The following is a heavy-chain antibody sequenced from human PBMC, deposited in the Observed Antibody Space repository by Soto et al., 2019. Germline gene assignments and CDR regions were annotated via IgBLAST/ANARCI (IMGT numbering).Heavy chain of an antibody. J-gene: IGHJ4*02. CDR2: ISSSSSTI. Sequence: GGSLRLSYAVSGFTFSSYSMNWVRQAPGKGLEWVSYISSSSSTIYYADSVKGRFTISRDNAKNSLYLQMNSLRDEDTAVYYCARVYYYDSSGPRPFDYWGQGTLVTVSS. V-gene: IGHV3-48*02. D-gene: IGHD3-22*01. CDR1: GFTFSSYS. CDR3: ARVYYYDSSGPRPFDY.